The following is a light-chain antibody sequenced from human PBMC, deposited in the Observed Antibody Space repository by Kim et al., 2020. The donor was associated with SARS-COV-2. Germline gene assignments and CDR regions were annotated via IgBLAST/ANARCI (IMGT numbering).Light chain of an antibody. CDR1: QSIRDN. V-gene: IGKV3-11*01. J-gene: IGKJ2*01. CDR2: DAS. Sequence: EIVLTESPATLSLSPGERATLSCRASQSIRDNLAWYQQKPGQSPRLLISDASNRATGIPARFSGSGSGTDFTLTISSLEPEDFALYYCQQRSNWPYTFGQGTKLEI. CDR3: QQRSNWPYT.